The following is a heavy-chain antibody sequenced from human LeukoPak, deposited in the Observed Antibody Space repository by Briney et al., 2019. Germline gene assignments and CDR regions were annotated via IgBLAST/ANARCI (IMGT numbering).Heavy chain of an antibody. V-gene: IGHV3-21*01. Sequence: PGGSLRLSCAASGFTFSSYSMNWVRQAPGKGLEWVSSISSSSSYIYYADSLKGRFTISRDNAKNSLYLQMNSLRAEDTAVYYCARDTAAMVRGVLDAFDIWGQGTMVTVSS. CDR3: ARDTAAMVRGVLDAFDI. J-gene: IGHJ3*02. D-gene: IGHD3-10*01. CDR1: GFTFSSYS. CDR2: ISSSSSYI.